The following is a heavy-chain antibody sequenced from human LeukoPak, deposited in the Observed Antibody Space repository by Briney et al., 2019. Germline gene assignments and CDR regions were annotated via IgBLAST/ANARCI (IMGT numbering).Heavy chain of an antibody. Sequence: SETLSLTCTVSGGSISSYYWSWIRQPPGEGLEWIGYIYYSGSTNYNPSLKSRVTISVDTSKNQFSLKLSSVTAADTAVYYCARVSGAYYDILTGYLPGYYFDYWGQGTLVTVSS. CDR2: IYYSGST. CDR1: GGSISSYY. J-gene: IGHJ4*02. D-gene: IGHD3-9*01. V-gene: IGHV4-59*01. CDR3: ARVSGAYYDILTGYLPGYYFDY.